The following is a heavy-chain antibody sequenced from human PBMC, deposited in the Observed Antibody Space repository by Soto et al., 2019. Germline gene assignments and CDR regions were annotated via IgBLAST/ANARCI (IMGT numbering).Heavy chain of an antibody. CDR1: GGSFSGYY. J-gene: IGHJ6*02. CDR3: ARDGRGWIHLGMGXDV. CDR2: INHSGST. D-gene: IGHD5-18*01. V-gene: IGHV4-34*01. Sequence: SETLSLTCAVYGGSFSGYYWSWIRQPPGKGLEWIGEINHSGSTNYNPSLKSRVTISVDTSKNQFSLKLSSVTAADTAVYYCARDGRGWIHLGMGXDVWGQGTTVT.